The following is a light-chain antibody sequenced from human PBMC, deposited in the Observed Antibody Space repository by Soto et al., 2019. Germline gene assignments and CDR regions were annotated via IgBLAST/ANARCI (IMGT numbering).Light chain of an antibody. Sequence: QSALTQPPSASGSPGQSVTISCTGTSSDGGGYNYVSWYQQHPGKAPKLMIYEVSKRPSGVTYRFSGSKSGNTASLTVSGLQAEDEADYYCSSYAGSNNSLYVFGTGTKVTVL. CDR3: SSYAGSNNSLYV. V-gene: IGLV2-8*01. CDR2: EVS. CDR1: SSDGGGYNY. J-gene: IGLJ1*01.